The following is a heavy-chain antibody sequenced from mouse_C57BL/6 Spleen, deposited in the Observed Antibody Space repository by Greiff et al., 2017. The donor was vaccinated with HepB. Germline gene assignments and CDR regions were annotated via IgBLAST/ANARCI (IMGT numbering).Heavy chain of an antibody. V-gene: IGHV1-55*01. D-gene: IGHD2-14*01. CDR2: IYPGSGST. CDR3: ARIGYEDPFFDY. CDR1: GYTFTSYW. J-gene: IGHJ2*01. Sequence: VQLQQPGAELVKPGASVKMSCKASGYTFTSYWITWVKQRPGQGLEWIGDIYPGSGSTNYNEKFKSTATLTVDTSSSTAYMQLSSLTSEDSAVYYCARIGYEDPFFDYWGQGTTLTVSS.